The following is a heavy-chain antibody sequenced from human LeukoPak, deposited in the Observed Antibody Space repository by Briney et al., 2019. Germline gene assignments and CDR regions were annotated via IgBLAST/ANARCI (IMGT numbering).Heavy chain of an antibody. CDR2: MSYDGSNK. V-gene: IGHV3-30*09. Sequence: PGGSLRLSCATSGFTFSTYAMYWVRQAPGKGLEWVAVMSYDGSNKYYADSVKGRFAISRDNSKNTLYLQMNSLRAEDTAVYYCATHHYDSSGYYSPDYWGQGTLVTVSS. CDR1: GFTFSTYA. D-gene: IGHD3-22*01. J-gene: IGHJ4*02. CDR3: ATHHYDSSGYYSPDY.